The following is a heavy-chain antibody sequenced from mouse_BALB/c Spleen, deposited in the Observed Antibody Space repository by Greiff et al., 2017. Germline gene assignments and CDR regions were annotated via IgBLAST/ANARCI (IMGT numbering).Heavy chain of an antibody. Sequence: VQLQQSGAELVRPGASVKLSCKASGYTFTSYVMHWVKQKPGQGLEWIGYINPYNDGTKYNEKFKGKATLTSDTSSSTAYMELSSLTSEDSAVYDCARGYYYGSSYVDYWGQGTTRTVSS. V-gene: IGHV1-14*01. D-gene: IGHD1-1*01. J-gene: IGHJ2*01. CDR1: GYTFTSYV. CDR2: INPYNDGT. CDR3: ARGYYYGSSYVDY.